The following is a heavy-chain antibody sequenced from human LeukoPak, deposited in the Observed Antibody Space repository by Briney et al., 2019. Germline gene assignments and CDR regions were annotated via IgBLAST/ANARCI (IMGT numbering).Heavy chain of an antibody. CDR3: ARDGRVTGGFDY. Sequence: GASVKVSCKASGYTFTRYYMHWVRQAPGQGLEWMGIINPSGGSTSYAQKFQGRVTVTRDTSTSTVYMELSSLRSEDTAMYYCARDGRVTGGFDYWGQGTLVTVSS. CDR1: GYTFTRYY. CDR2: INPSGGST. J-gene: IGHJ4*02. V-gene: IGHV1-46*01. D-gene: IGHD1-26*01.